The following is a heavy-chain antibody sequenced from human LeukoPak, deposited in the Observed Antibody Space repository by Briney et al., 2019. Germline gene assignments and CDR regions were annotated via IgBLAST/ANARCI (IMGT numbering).Heavy chain of an antibody. J-gene: IGHJ4*02. Sequence: PGGSLRLSCAASGFTFSSYGMHWVRQAPGKGLEWVAFIRYDGSNKYYADSVKGRFTISRDNSKNTLYLQTNSLRAEDTAVYYCAKDGGEGAVARYYFDYWGQGTLVTVSS. CDR3: AKDGGEGAVARYYFDY. CDR2: IRYDGSNK. V-gene: IGHV3-30*02. CDR1: GFTFSSYG. D-gene: IGHD6-19*01.